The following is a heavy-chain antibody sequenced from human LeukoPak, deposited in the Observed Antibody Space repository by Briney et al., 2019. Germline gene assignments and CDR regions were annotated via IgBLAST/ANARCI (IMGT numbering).Heavy chain of an antibody. CDR3: ARVRYSGEKNGMDV. D-gene: IGHD2-15*01. Sequence: GGSLRLSCAASGFTFSTYGMHWVRQAPGKGLEWVALIWFDGSKRYYGDSLKGRFTVSRDNSKNTLYLQVDSLRVEDTAVYYCARVRYSGEKNGMDVWGQGTTVTVSS. J-gene: IGHJ6*02. CDR2: IWFDGSKR. CDR1: GFTFSTYG. V-gene: IGHV3-33*01.